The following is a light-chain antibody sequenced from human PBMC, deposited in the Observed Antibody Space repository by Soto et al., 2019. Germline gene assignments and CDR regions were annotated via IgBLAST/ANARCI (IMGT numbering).Light chain of an antibody. CDR1: QSVSSY. Sequence: EIVLTQSPATLSLSPGERATLSCRASQSVSSYLAWYQQKPGQAPRLLIYDASKRATGIPVRFSGSGSGTDFTLTISRLEAEDFAVYYCLQYGSPPTTFGQGTRPEVK. CDR3: LQYGSPPTT. CDR2: DAS. J-gene: IGKJ5*01. V-gene: IGKV3-11*01.